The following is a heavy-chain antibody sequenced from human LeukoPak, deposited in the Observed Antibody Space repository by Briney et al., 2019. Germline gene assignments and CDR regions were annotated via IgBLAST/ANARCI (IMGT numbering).Heavy chain of an antibody. V-gene: IGHV3-13*04. J-gene: IGHJ3*02. CDR2: ISTAGDT. Sequence: PGGALRVSCAASGFAFSSYGMHWGRQATGKGLEWVSAISTAGDTYYAGYVKGRFTISRENAKNSLYLQMNSLRAGDTAVYYCARGGQWLAPSGAFDIWGQGTMVTVSS. CDR1: GFAFSSYG. CDR3: ARGGQWLAPSGAFDI. D-gene: IGHD6-19*01.